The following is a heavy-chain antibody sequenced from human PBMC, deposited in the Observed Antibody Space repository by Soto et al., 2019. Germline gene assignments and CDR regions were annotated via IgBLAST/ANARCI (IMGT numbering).Heavy chain of an antibody. CDR1: GFTFSSYG. D-gene: IGHD6-19*01. J-gene: IGHJ6*02. CDR3: ARHKGLTMAGTLHYYGMDV. CDR2: ITSTSSTI. V-gene: IGHV3-48*02. Sequence: QPGGSLRLSCAASGFTFSSYGMNWVRQAPGKGLEWISYITSTSSTIYYADSVKGRFTISRDNAKYSLYLQMNSLRDEDTAVYYCARHKGLTMAGTLHYYGMDVWGQGTTVTVSS.